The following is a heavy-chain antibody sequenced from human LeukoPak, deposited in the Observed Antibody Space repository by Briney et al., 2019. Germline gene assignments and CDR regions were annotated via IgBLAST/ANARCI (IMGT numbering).Heavy chain of an antibody. Sequence: PSETLSLTCTVSVGSLIRSSYYWGWIRQPPGKGLEWIGSIYYSGITYYNPSLKSRLTISVDTSKNQFSLKLSSVTAADTAVYYCACRQDSSGSSYYNYYMDVWGRGTTVTVSS. D-gene: IGHD3-10*01. CDR3: ACRQDSSGSSYYNYYMDV. V-gene: IGHV4-39*01. CDR1: VGSLIRSSYY. J-gene: IGHJ6*03. CDR2: IYYSGIT.